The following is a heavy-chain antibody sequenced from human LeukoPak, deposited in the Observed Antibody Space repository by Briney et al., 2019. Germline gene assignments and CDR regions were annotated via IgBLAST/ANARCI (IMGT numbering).Heavy chain of an antibody. Sequence: SETLSLTCTVSGGSISSSSYYWGWIRQPPGKGLEWIGSIYYSGSTYYNPSLKSRLTVSVDTSKNQFSLNLSSVTAADTAVYYCARRRLGRYSVDYWGQGTLVTVSS. CDR1: GGSISSSSYY. D-gene: IGHD6-19*01. V-gene: IGHV4-39*01. CDR3: ARRRLGRYSVDY. CDR2: IYYSGST. J-gene: IGHJ4*02.